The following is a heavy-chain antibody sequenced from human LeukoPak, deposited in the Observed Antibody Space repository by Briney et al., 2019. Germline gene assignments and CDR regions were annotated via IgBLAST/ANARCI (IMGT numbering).Heavy chain of an antibody. CDR1: GFTFSSYG. D-gene: IGHD4-17*01. V-gene: IGHV3-33*01. CDR3: ARALDYGSYYYGMDV. CDR2: IWYDGSNK. J-gene: IGHJ6*02. Sequence: PGGSLRLSCAASGFTFSSYGMHWVCQAPGKGLEWVAVIWYDGSNKYYADSVKGRFTISRDNSKNTLYLQMNSLRAEDTAVYYCARALDYGSYYYGMDVWGQGTTVTVSS.